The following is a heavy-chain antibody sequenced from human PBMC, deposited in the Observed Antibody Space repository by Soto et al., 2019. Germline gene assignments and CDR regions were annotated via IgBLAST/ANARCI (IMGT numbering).Heavy chain of an antibody. D-gene: IGHD4-17*01. CDR2: IYYSGST. Sequence: SETLSLTCTVSGGSISSYYWSWIRQPPGKGLEWIGYIYYSGSTNYNPSLKSRVTISVDTSKNQFSLKLSSVTAADTAVYYCARFDYGDYAWDYWGQGTLVTVSS. CDR3: ARFDYGDYAWDY. V-gene: IGHV4-59*01. J-gene: IGHJ4*02. CDR1: GGSISSYY.